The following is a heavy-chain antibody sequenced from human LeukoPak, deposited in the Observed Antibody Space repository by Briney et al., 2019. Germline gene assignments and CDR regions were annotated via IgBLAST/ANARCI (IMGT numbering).Heavy chain of an antibody. J-gene: IGHJ2*01. CDR2: INPNSGGT. D-gene: IGHD2-2*01. CDR1: GYTFTVYY. Sequence: GASVKASCKASGYTFTVYYMHWVRQAPGQGLEWMGGINPNSGGTDYAQKFKGRVTMTRDTSISKAYMELSRLRSDDTAVYYCARVDVVVPAAISWYFDLWGRGTLVTVSS. CDR3: ARVDVVVPAAISWYFDL. V-gene: IGHV1-2*02.